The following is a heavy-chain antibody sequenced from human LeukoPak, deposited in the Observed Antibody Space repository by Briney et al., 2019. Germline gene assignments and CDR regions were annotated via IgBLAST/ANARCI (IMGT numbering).Heavy chain of an antibody. J-gene: IGHJ4*02. D-gene: IGHD4-17*01. CDR1: GGSFSGYY. CDR2: IYYSGST. Sequence: PSETLSLTCAVYGGSFSGYYWSWIRQPPGKGLEWIGYIYYSGSTNYNPSLKSRVTISVDTSKNQFSLKLSSVTAADTAVYYCARAAPYGDTKGFFDYWGQGTLVTVSS. V-gene: IGHV4-59*01. CDR3: ARAAPYGDTKGFFDY.